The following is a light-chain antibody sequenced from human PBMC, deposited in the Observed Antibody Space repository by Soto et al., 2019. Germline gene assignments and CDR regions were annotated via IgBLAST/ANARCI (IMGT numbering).Light chain of an antibody. V-gene: IGKV3-15*01. J-gene: IGKJ3*01. CDR2: GAS. Sequence: EIVMTQSPATLFVSPGERATLSCRASQTVSDDLAWYQQKPGQAPRLLIYGASTRATDIPARFSGGGYGTEFTLTISSLQSEDSAIYYCQQYHDWPPITFGPGTRVNI. CDR3: QQYHDWPPIT. CDR1: QTVSDD.